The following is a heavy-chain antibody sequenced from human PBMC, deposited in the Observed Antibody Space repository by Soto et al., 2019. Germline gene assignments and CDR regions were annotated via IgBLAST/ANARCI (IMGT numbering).Heavy chain of an antibody. CDR1: GGTFSSYA. CDR2: IIPIFGTA. Sequence: SVKVSCKASGGTFSSYAISWVRQAPGQGLEWMGGIIPIFGTANYAQKFQGRVTITADESTSTAYMELSSLRSEDTAVYYCARKLHSSGWYGEYYFDYWGQGTLVTVSS. CDR3: ARKLHSSGWYGEYYFDY. D-gene: IGHD6-19*01. J-gene: IGHJ4*02. V-gene: IGHV1-69*13.